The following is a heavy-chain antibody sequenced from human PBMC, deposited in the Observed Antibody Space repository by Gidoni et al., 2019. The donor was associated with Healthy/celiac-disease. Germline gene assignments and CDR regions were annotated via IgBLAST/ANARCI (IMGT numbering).Heavy chain of an antibody. Sequence: QVQLQESGPGLVKPSETLSLTCTVSGGPISRSYGHWIRQPPGKGLEWIGYIYYSGSTNYNPSLKSRVTISVDTSKNQFSLKLSSVTAADTAVYYCARVGELGATTVVTPIWYFDLWGRGTLVTVSS. CDR3: ARVGELGATTVVTPIWYFDL. J-gene: IGHJ2*01. V-gene: IGHV4-59*01. CDR1: GGPISRSY. CDR2: IYYSGST. D-gene: IGHD1-26*01.